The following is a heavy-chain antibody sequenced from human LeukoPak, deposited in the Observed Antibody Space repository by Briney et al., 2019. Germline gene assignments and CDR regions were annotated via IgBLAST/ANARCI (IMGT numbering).Heavy chain of an antibody. J-gene: IGHJ6*03. D-gene: IGHD3-3*01. CDR2: IKSKTDGGTT. CDR3: TTKYYDFWSGSPYYMDV. CDR1: GFTFTNAW. V-gene: IGHV3-15*01. Sequence: KPGGSLRLSCAASGFTFTNAWMNWVRQAPGKGLEWVGRIKSKTDGGTTDYAAPVKGRFTISRDDSKNTLYLQMNSLKTEDTAVYYCTTKYYDFWSGSPYYMDVWGKGTTVTVSS.